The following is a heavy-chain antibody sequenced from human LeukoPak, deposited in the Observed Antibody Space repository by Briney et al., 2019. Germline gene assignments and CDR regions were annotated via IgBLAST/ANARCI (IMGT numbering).Heavy chain of an antibody. J-gene: IGHJ4*02. D-gene: IGHD6-19*01. CDR2: IYSGGST. CDR3: ARAVAGLFDY. Sequence: PGGSLRLSCAASGFTVSSNYMSWVRQAPGKGLEWVSVIYSGGSTYYADSLKGRFTISRDNSKNTLYLQMNSLRAEDTAVYYCARAVAGLFDYWGQGTLVTVSS. V-gene: IGHV3-53*01. CDR1: GFTVSSNY.